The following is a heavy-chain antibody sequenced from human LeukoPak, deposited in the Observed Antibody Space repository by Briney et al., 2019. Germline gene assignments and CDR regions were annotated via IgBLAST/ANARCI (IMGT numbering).Heavy chain of an antibody. CDR1: GGSFSGYY. CDR2: INHSGST. Sequence: SETLSLTCAVYGGSFSGYYWSWIRQPPGKGLEWIGEINHSGSTNYNPSLKSRVTISVDTSKNQFSLKLSSVTAADPAVYYCARQGMTTSYYDSSGYWNWFDPWGQEPWSPSPQ. V-gene: IGHV4-34*01. D-gene: IGHD3-22*01. CDR3: ARQGMTTSYYDSSGYWNWFDP. J-gene: IGHJ5*02.